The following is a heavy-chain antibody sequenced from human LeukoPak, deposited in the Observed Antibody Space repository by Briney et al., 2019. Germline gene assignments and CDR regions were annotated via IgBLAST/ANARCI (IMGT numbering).Heavy chain of an antibody. CDR1: GGSFSGYY. Sequence: SETLSLTCAVYGGSFSGYYWSWIRQPPGKGLEWTGEINHSGSTNYNPSLKSRVTISVDTSKNQFSLKLSSVTAADTAVYYCARGLGYCSSTSCYRFDPWGQGTLVTVSS. CDR3: ARGLGYCSSTSCYRFDP. CDR2: INHSGST. V-gene: IGHV4-34*01. D-gene: IGHD2-2*02. J-gene: IGHJ5*02.